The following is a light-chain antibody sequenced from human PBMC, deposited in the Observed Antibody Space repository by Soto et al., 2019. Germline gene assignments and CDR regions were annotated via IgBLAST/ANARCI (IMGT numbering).Light chain of an antibody. V-gene: IGKV3-11*01. CDR3: QQRDTRALT. J-gene: IGKJ3*01. CDR2: DAS. Sequence: DIVLTQTTATLSLSPGERATLSCRASQSVSSHLSWYQQKPGQAPRLLIYDASDRATGIPARFSGSGSGTDFTLTISGLEPEDFAVYHSQQRDTRALTVGPGTKVDIK. CDR1: QSVSSH.